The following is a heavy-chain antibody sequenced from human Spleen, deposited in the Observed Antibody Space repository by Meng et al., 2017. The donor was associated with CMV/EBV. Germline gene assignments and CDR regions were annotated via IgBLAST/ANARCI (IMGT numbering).Heavy chain of an antibody. V-gene: IGHV3-23*01. Sequence: GGSLRLSCAASGFTFSSYAMSWVRQAPGKGLEWVSTISGNGGSTYYADSVKGRFTTSRDISKSTLYLQMSSLRAEDTAVYYCAKRRAGYNDFWSGYSRSWGQGTLVTVSS. J-gene: IGHJ5*02. CDR3: AKRRAGYNDFWSGYSRS. CDR1: GFTFSSYA. D-gene: IGHD3-3*01. CDR2: ISGNGGST.